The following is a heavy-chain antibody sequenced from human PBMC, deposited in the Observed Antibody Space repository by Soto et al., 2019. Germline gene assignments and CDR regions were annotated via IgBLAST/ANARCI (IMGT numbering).Heavy chain of an antibody. CDR2: IWYDGSNK. V-gene: IGHV3-33*01. Sequence: QVQLVESGGGVVQPGRSLRLSCAASGFTFSSYGMHWVRQAPGKGLEWVAGIWYDGSNKNYADSVKGRFTISRDNSKNTLYLQMNSLRAEYTAVYFCAREYSSDFKVMDYWGQGTLVTVSS. CDR1: GFTFSSYG. D-gene: IGHD6-19*01. J-gene: IGHJ4*02. CDR3: AREYSSDFKVMDY.